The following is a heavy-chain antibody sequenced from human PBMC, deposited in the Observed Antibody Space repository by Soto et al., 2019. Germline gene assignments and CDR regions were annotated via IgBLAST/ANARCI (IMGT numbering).Heavy chain of an antibody. D-gene: IGHD6-19*01. CDR2: VSASGGGT. J-gene: IGHJ4*02. CDR1: GFTFSSYA. CDR3: TEESPLAVAPNCFDC. Sequence: EVQLLESGGGLVQPGGSLRLSCAASGFTFSSYAMSWVRQAPGKGPEWVSAVSASGGGTYYADSVKGRFTISRDNSNNTLGLQMNSLRAEDTAVYYCTEESPLAVAPNCFDCWGQGTLVTVSS. V-gene: IGHV3-23*01.